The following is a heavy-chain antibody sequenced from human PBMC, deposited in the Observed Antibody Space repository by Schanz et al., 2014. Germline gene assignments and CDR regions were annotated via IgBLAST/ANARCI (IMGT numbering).Heavy chain of an antibody. V-gene: IGHV4-4*02. CDR2: IYHTGST. D-gene: IGHD2-2*01. CDR1: EFTFSSYK. Sequence: QLVESGGGLVKPGGSLRLSCEASEFTFSSYKMNWVRQAPGKGLEWIGEIYHTGSTNYNPSLKSRVTISVDTSKNQFSLKLSSVTAADTAVYYCARAARRTRVVPLYFDYWGQGTLVTVSA. J-gene: IGHJ4*02. CDR3: ARAARRTRVVPLYFDY.